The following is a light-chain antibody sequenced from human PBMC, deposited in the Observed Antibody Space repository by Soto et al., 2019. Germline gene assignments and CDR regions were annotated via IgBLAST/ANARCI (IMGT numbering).Light chain of an antibody. J-gene: IGLJ1*01. V-gene: IGLV2-14*01. CDR2: DVS. CDR1: SSDVGGYNY. CDR3: TSYTSSNTHV. Sequence: VLTQPASVSGSPGQSITISCTGTSSDVGGYNYVSWLQQHPGKVPKLIIYDVSSRPSGVSNRFSGSKSGNTASLTISGLQAEDEADYYCTSYTSSNTHVFGGGTRSPS.